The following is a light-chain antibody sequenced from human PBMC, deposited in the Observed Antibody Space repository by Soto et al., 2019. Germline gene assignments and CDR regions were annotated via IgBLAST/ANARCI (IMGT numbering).Light chain of an antibody. Sequence: EIVLTQSPGTLSLSPGESATLSCRASQSVSSNSLAWYRRNPGQPPSLLIYGTSTRATGIPRRFSGSGSGTDCTLIVTRLEPEDFAVYYGQQYGGSRPTFCQGTKVEVK. CDR2: GTS. CDR1: QSVSSNS. CDR3: QQYGGSRPT. V-gene: IGKV3-20*01. J-gene: IGKJ1*01.